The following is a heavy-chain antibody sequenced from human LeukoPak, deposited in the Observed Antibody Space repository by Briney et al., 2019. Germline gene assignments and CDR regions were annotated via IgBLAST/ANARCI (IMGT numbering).Heavy chain of an antibody. CDR1: GFTFSSYW. D-gene: IGHD6-13*01. J-gene: IGHJ4*02. CDR2: IKADESEK. Sequence: GGSLRLSCAASGFTFSSYWMSWVRQAPGKGLEWVANIKADESEKYYVDSVKGRFTISRDNAKNSLYLQMNSLRVEDTAVYYCARELRPDPYSASWYNYWGQGTLVTVSS. CDR3: ARELRPDPYSASWYNY. V-gene: IGHV3-7*01.